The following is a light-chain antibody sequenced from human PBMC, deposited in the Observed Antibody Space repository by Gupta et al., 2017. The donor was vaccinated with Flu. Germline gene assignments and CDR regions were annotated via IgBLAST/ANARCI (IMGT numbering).Light chain of an antibody. CDR3: QQYNSYSGT. Sequence: PSTLSASGGDRVTISCRASQSISSWLAWYQQKPGKAPKVLIYKASNLESGVPSRFSGSGSGTEFTLTISSLQPDDFATYYCQQYNSYSGTFGQGTKVEIK. V-gene: IGKV1-5*03. J-gene: IGKJ1*01. CDR2: KAS. CDR1: QSISSW.